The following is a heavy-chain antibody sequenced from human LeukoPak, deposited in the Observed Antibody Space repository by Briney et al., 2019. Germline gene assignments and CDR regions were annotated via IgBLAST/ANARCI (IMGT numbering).Heavy chain of an antibody. V-gene: IGHV3-48*03. CDR2: ISSSGSTI. CDR1: GFTFSSYE. J-gene: IGHJ3*02. D-gene: IGHD3/OR15-3a*01. CDR3: ARRGPSDAFDI. Sequence: GSLRLSCAASGFTFSSYEMNWVRQAPGKGLEWVSYISSSGSTIYYADSVKGRFTISRDNAKNSLYLQMNSLRAEDTAVYYCARRGPSDAFDIWGQGTMVTVSP.